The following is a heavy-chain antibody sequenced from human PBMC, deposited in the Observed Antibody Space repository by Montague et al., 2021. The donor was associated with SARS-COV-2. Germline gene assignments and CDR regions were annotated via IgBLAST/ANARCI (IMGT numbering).Heavy chain of an antibody. J-gene: IGHJ4*02. Sequence: SLRLSCAASGLTFSLHEMSWVRQAPGKGLEWISYISSSGTTVYYGDSVKGRFTIFRDNAQNSVFLEMSSLSAGDTAVYYRASAPSYLIRGVINYWGQGALVTVSS. CDR1: GLTFSLHE. D-gene: IGHD3-10*01. CDR2: ISSSGTTV. CDR3: ASAPSYLIRGVINY. V-gene: IGHV3-48*03.